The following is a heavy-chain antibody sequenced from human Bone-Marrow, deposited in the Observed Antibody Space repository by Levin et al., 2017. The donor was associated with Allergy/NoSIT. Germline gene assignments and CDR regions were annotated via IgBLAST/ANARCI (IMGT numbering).Heavy chain of an antibody. CDR2: ISYSGST. Sequence: SETLSLTCSVSGDSVSSGRYYWSWIRQPPGKGLEWIGYISYSGSTNYNPSLKSRVTISVDASKNQFSLKLSSVTAADTAVYYCARDQDFWSGSIVWGKGTTVTVSS. V-gene: IGHV4-61*01. D-gene: IGHD3-3*01. CDR3: ARDQDFWSGSIV. J-gene: IGHJ6*04. CDR1: GDSVSSGRYY.